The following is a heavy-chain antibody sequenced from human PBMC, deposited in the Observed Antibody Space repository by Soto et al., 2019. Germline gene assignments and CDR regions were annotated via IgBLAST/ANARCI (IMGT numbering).Heavy chain of an antibody. Sequence: SETLSLTCTVSGGSISSGDYYWSWIRQPPGKGLEWIGYIYYSGSTYYNPSLKSRVTISVDTSKNQFSLKLSSVTASDTAVYYCARVSVVTNFDYWGQGTLVTVSS. D-gene: IGHD2-15*01. J-gene: IGHJ4*02. CDR2: IYYSGST. V-gene: IGHV4-30-4*01. CDR3: ARVSVVTNFDY. CDR1: GGSISSGDYY.